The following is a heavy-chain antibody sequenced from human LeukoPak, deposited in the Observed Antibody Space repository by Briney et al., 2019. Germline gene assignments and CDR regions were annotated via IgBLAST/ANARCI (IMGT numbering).Heavy chain of an antibody. V-gene: IGHV4-34*01. Sequence: SEXLSLTCAVYGGSFSGYYWSGLRQPPGKGVEWIGEINHCGSTNYKPSLTSRVTISVDTSKNQFSLKLSSVTAADTAVYYCARGILGYCSSTSCYTYYYYYMDVWGKGTTVTVSS. D-gene: IGHD2-2*02. J-gene: IGHJ6*03. CDR2: INHCGST. CDR1: GGSFSGYY. CDR3: ARGILGYCSSTSCYTYYYYYMDV.